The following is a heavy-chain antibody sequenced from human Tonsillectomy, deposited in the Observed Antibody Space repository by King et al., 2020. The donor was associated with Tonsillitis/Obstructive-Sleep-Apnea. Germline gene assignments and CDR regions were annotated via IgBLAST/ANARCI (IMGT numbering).Heavy chain of an antibody. J-gene: IGHJ3*02. V-gene: IGHV4-34*01. CDR3: ARMVPDSYNSLDI. D-gene: IGHD3-10*01. Sequence: VQLQQWGAGLLKPSGTLSLTCAVYGGSLSGYYWSWIRQPPGKGLEWIGGITHSGSTNYNPSLKSRVTISVDTSKNQFSLRLTSLTAADTATYYCARMVPDSYNSLDIWGQGTMVTVSS. CDR2: ITHSGST. CDR1: GGSLSGYY.